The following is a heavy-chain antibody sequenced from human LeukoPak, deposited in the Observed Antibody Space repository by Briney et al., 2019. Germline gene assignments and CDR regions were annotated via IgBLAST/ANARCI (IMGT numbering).Heavy chain of an antibody. CDR1: GGTFSSYA. V-gene: IGHV1-69*13. CDR3: ARDPTRITIFGVAMGAFDI. Sequence: GPSVKVSCKASGGTFSSYAISWVRQAPGQGLEWMGGIIPIFGTANYAQKFQGRVTITADESTSTAYMELSRLRSDDTAVYYCARDPTRITIFGVAMGAFDIWGQGTMVTVSS. D-gene: IGHD3-3*01. CDR2: IIPIFGTA. J-gene: IGHJ3*02.